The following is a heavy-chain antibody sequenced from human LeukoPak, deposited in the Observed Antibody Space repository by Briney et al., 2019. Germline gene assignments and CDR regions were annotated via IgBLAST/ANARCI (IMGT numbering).Heavy chain of an antibody. CDR2: IYYSGST. J-gene: IGHJ6*03. D-gene: IGHD6-13*01. V-gene: IGHV4-30-4*07. Sequence: SETLSLTCAVSGGSISSGGYSWSWIRQPPGKGLEWIGYIYYSGSTYYNPSLKSRVTISVDTSKNQFSLKLSSVTAADTAVYYCARIQVTPYSSSWRYYYYYMDVWGKGTTVTVSS. CDR1: GGSISSGGYS. CDR3: ARIQVTPYSSSWRYYYYYMDV.